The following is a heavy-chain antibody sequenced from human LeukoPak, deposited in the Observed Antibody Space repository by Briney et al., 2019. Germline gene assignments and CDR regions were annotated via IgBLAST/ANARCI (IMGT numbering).Heavy chain of an antibody. Sequence: ASVKVSCKASGFRFTGYWMHWVRQAPGQGLEWMGIIDPSGHITNSAQKFQGRLTVTRDTPTSTVYMELSILRSGDTAVYYCARGASRSFDFWGQGTLVTVSS. J-gene: IGHJ4*02. CDR2: IDPSGHIT. CDR1: GFRFTGYW. V-gene: IGHV1-46*01. CDR3: ARGASRSFDF.